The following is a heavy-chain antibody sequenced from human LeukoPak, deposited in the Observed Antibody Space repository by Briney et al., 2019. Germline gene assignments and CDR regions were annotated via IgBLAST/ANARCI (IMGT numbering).Heavy chain of an antibody. CDR1: GFNFSSNW. V-gene: IGHV3-7*01. Sequence: GVSLRLSCAAYGFNFSSNWMSWVRHAPGDKLVWMANIKQDGIENYYVDSVKVRLTISRDNARNAMNMQLNILRAEDTVVYYFARAGMVRGVIAVYYFDYWGQGTLVTVSS. D-gene: IGHD3-10*01. CDR2: IKQDGIEN. J-gene: IGHJ4*02. CDR3: ARAGMVRGVIAVYYFDY.